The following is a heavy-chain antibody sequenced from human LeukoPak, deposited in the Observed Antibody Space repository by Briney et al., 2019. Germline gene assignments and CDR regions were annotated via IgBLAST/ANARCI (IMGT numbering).Heavy chain of an antibody. CDR2: IYYSGST. CDR1: GGSISSGGYC. CDR3: ARQGLRWLLQKIYYFDY. Sequence: PSQTLSLTCTVSGGSISSGGYCWSWIRQRPGKGLEGIGHIYYSGSTYYNPYIKSRVTISVDTSKNQFSLKLSAVTAADTAVYYCARQGLRWLLQKIYYFDYWGQGTLVTVSS. V-gene: IGHV4-31*03. D-gene: IGHD5-24*01. J-gene: IGHJ4*02.